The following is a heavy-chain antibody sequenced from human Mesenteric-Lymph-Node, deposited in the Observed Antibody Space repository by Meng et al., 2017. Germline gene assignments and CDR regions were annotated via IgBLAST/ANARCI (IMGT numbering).Heavy chain of an antibody. J-gene: IGHJ4*02. CDR2: INPNNGDT. V-gene: IGHV1-2*02. Sequence: ASVKVSCKTSGYSFKAYYMHWVRQAPGQGLEWMGWINPNNGDTNYVQKFQGRVTMTRDTSISTAYMELSRLRSDDTAVYYCARILVPGSQDYWGQGTLVTVSS. D-gene: IGHD6-13*01. CDR3: ARILVPGSQDY. CDR1: GYSFKAYY.